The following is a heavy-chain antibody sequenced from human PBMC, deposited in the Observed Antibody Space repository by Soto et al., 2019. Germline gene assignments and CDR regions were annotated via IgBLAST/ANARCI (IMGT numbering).Heavy chain of an antibody. Sequence: EVHLVESGGGVVPPGGSLSLSCAASGFSFSDYEMNWVRQAPGKGLEWVSYSSRSGSTIEYADSVKGRFTISRDYAKTSLYLQMNSLRVEDTAVYYCAIGYYSKKFDYWGQGTLVTVSS. V-gene: IGHV3-48*03. CDR2: SSRSGSTI. CDR1: GFSFSDYE. D-gene: IGHD3-22*01. J-gene: IGHJ4*02. CDR3: AIGYYSKKFDY.